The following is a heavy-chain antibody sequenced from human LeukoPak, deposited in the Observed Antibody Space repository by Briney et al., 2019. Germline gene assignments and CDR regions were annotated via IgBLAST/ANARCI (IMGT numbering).Heavy chain of an antibody. CDR1: GFTFSSYW. J-gene: IGHJ2*01. Sequence: GALRLSCAASGFTFSSYWMHWDRQAPGKGLVWVSRINSDGSSTSYADSVKGRFTISRDNAKNTLYLQMNSLRAEDTAVYYCARDLPDSYGPEGNWYFDLWGRGTLVTVSS. D-gene: IGHD5-18*01. V-gene: IGHV3-74*01. CDR2: INSDGSST. CDR3: ARDLPDSYGPEGNWYFDL.